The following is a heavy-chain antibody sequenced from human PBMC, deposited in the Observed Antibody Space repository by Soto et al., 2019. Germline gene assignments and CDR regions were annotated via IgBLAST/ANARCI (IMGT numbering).Heavy chain of an antibody. D-gene: IGHD3-10*01. CDR3: ARGFSAGKGSPPDY. CDR2: LSGSGGST. J-gene: IGHJ4*02. V-gene: IGHV3-23*01. CDR1: GFSFIKYA. Sequence: LRLSCAVSGFSFIKYAMSWVRQAPGKGLEWVSGLSGSGGSTSSADSVKGRFAISRDNSRNTLYLQMNSLRDGDTAIYYCARGFSAGKGSPPDYWGQGTLVTVSS.